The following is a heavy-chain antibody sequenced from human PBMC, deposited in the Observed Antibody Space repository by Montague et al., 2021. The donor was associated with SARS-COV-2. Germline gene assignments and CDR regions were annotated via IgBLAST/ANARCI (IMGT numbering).Heavy chain of an antibody. Sequence: SLRLSCAASGFTFNAFAMNWVRQAPGKGLVWVSAIGGSGGFTYYANSVKGRFTISRDNSKNTLYLQMNSLRAEDTAVYYCAREDYGDYGFDYWGQGTLVTVSS. CDR1: GFTFNAFA. CDR3: AREDYGDYGFDY. V-gene: IGHV3-23*01. J-gene: IGHJ4*02. CDR2: IGGSGGFT. D-gene: IGHD4-17*01.